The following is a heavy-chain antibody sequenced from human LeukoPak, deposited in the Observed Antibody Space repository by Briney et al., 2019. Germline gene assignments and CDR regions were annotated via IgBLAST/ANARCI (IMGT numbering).Heavy chain of an antibody. Sequence: SGTLSLTCTVSGGSVSSDNWWSWVRQPPGKGLGWIGEIYHSGSSNYNPSLKSRVTMSVDESKNQVSLRLSSVTAADTAVFYCVRHAPSAPYFDSWGQGSLVTVSS. D-gene: IGHD6-13*01. J-gene: IGHJ4*02. CDR1: GGSVSSDNW. CDR2: IYHSGSS. CDR3: VRHAPSAPYFDS. V-gene: IGHV4-4*02.